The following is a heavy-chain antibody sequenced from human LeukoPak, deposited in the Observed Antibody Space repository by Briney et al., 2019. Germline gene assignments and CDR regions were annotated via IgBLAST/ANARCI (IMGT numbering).Heavy chain of an antibody. J-gene: IGHJ4*02. Sequence: GGSLRLSCAASGFTFSSHWMTWVRQAPGKGLEWVANIEPDGSQKYYVDSVKGRFTISRDNANNSPYLQMNSLRGEDTAVYYCARSRIDYWGQGTLVTVSS. CDR2: IEPDGSQK. CDR3: ARSRIDY. CDR1: GFTFSSHW. V-gene: IGHV3-7*04.